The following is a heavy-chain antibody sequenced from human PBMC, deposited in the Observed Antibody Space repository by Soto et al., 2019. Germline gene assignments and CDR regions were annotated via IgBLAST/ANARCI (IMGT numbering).Heavy chain of an antibody. CDR1: GFTFSSYA. J-gene: IGHJ6*02. CDR3: AKYGKAYRRSSVHYYGIDV. V-gene: IGHV3-23*01. CDR2: ISNSDGST. D-gene: IGHD6-6*01. Sequence: GGSLRLSCAASGFTFSSYAMTWVRQAPGKGLEWVTTISNSDGSTYYADSVKGRFDISRDNSKNTLYLQMNSLRVEDTAVYHCAKYGKAYRRSSVHYYGIDVWGQGTTVTVSS.